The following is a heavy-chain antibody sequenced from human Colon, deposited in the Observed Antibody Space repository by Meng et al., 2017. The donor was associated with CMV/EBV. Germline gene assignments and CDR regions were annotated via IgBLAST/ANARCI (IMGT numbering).Heavy chain of an antibody. Sequence: GESLKISCAASGFTFSSYGMHWVRQAPGKGLEWVAFIRYDGSNKYYADSVKGRFTISRDNSKNTLYLQMNSLRAEDTAVYYCANRGGELRGRAAAGLGWFDPWGQGTLVTVSS. V-gene: IGHV3-30*02. D-gene: IGHD6-13*01. CDR1: GFTFSSYG. J-gene: IGHJ5*02. CDR3: ANRGGELRGRAAAGLGWFDP. CDR2: IRYDGSNK.